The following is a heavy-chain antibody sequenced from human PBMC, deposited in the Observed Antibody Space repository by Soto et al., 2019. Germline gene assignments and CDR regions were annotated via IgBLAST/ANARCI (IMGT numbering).Heavy chain of an antibody. CDR1: GGSISSGGYY. CDR3: ERVPYYDFWSGYSSYGMDV. CDR2: IYYSGST. Sequence: QVQLQESGPGLVKPSQTLSLTCTVSGGSISSGGYYWSWIRQHPGKGLEWIGYIYYSGSTYYNPSQKSRVTISVATSKNQFSLKLSSVTAADTAVYYCERVPYYDFWSGYSSYGMDVWGQGTTVTVSS. J-gene: IGHJ6*02. D-gene: IGHD3-3*01. V-gene: IGHV4-31*03.